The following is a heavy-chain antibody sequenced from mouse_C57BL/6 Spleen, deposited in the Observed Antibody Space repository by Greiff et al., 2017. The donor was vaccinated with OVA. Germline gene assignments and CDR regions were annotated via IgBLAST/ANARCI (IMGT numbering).Heavy chain of an antibody. V-gene: IGHV1-82*01. CDR1: GYAFSSSW. D-gene: IGHD1-1*01. CDR2: IYPGDGDT. Sequence: VVKPGASVKISCKASGYAFSSSWMNWVKQRPGKGLEWIGRIYPGDGDTNYNGKFKGKATLTADKSSSTAYMQLSSLTSEDSAVYFCARYTTVVAPYSYWGQGTTLTVSS. J-gene: IGHJ2*01. CDR3: ARYTTVVAPYSY.